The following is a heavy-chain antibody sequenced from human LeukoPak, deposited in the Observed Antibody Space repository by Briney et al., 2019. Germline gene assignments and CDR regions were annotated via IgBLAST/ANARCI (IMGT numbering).Heavy chain of an antibody. V-gene: IGHV4-38-2*02. Sequence: SETLSLTCTVSGYSISSGYYWGWIRQPPGKGLEWIGSIYYSGSTYYNSSLKSRVTISVDTSKNQFSLKLNSVTAADTAIYYRARQTQRRITIFGVVIRDYWGQGTLVTVSS. CDR1: GYSISSGYY. J-gene: IGHJ4*02. CDR2: IYYSGST. D-gene: IGHD3-3*01. CDR3: ARQTQRRITIFGVVIRDY.